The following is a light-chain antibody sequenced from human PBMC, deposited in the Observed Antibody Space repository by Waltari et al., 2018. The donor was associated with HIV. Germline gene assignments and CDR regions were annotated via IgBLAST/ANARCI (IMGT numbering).Light chain of an antibody. CDR3: SSYTSSSTLV. V-gene: IGLV2-18*02. CDR1: SSDVGSYYP. CDR2: EVG. Sequence: QSALTQPPSVSGSHGQSVTISCTGTSSDVGSYYPVSWYQQPPGTAPTLMIYEVGNRPSGVPHRFSGSKSGNTASLTISGLQAEDEADYYCSSYTSSSTLVFGGGTKLTVL. J-gene: IGLJ2*01.